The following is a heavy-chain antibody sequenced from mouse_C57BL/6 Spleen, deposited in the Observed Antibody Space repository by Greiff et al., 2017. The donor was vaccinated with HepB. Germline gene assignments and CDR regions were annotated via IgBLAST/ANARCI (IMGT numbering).Heavy chain of an antibody. V-gene: IGHV1-64*01. D-gene: IGHD2-5*01. Sequence: QVQLHQPGAELVKPGASVKLSCKASGYTFTSYWMHWVKQRPGQGLEWIGMIHPNSGSTNYNEKFKSKATLTVDKSSSTAYMQLSSLTSEDSAVYYCARCLYSNYVGFDYWGQGTTLTVSS. CDR1: GYTFTSYW. CDR2: IHPNSGST. J-gene: IGHJ2*01. CDR3: ARCLYSNYVGFDY.